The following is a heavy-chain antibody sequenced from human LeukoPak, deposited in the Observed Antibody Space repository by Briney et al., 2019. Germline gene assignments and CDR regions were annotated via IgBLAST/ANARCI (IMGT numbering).Heavy chain of an antibody. CDR1: GYTFTSYA. CDR3: ARDGAFYGSGSHSNWFDY. Sequence: EASVKVSCKASGYTFTSYAMHWVRQAPGQRLEWMGWINAGNGNTKYSQKFQGRVTITRDTSASTVYMELSSLRSEDTAEYYCARDGAFYGSGSHSNWFDYWGQGTLVTVSS. J-gene: IGHJ5*01. V-gene: IGHV1-3*01. CDR2: INAGNGNT. D-gene: IGHD3-10*01.